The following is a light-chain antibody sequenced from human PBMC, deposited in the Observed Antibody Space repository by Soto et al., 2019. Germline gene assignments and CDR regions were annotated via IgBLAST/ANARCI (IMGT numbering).Light chain of an antibody. V-gene: IGKV2-30*01. Sequence: DVVLTQSPLSLPVTLGQPASISCWSSQSLVYSNGNTSLNWFHQRPGQSPRRLIYLVSNRDSGVPDRFSGSGSGTDVTLKISRVEAEDVGVYYCMQGTHWPWTFGQGTKVEIK. CDR1: QSLVYSNGNTS. CDR3: MQGTHWPWT. CDR2: LVS. J-gene: IGKJ1*01.